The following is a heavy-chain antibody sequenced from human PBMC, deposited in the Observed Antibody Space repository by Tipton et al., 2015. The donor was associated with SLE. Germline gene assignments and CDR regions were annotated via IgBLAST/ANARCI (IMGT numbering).Heavy chain of an antibody. V-gene: IGHV4-61*01. Sequence: TLSLTCTVSGGSVSSGSYYWSWIRQPPGKGLEWIGYIYYSGSTNYNPSLKNRVTISVDTSKNQFSLKLSSVTAADTAVYYCASGYCSSTSCYPNDRYYYGMDVWGQGTTVTVSS. J-gene: IGHJ6*02. D-gene: IGHD2-2*01. CDR1: GGSVSSGSYY. CDR2: IYYSGST. CDR3: ASGYCSSTSCYPNDRYYYGMDV.